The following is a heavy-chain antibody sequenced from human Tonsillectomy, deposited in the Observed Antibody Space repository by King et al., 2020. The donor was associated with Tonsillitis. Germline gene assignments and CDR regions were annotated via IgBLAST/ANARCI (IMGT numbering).Heavy chain of an antibody. CDR2: ISGSGTRT. CDR3: AKVIFQALYVGSGMGGLDV. Sequence: EVQLVESGGGLVQPGGSLRLSCAASEFTFDNFAINWVRQAPGKGLEWVASISGSGTRTYYADSVKGRFTISRDNSKTTVYLHMNSLRVEDTAIYHCAKVIFQALYVGSGMGGLDVWGPGTTVTVSS. CDR1: EFTFDNFA. V-gene: IGHV3-23*04. D-gene: IGHD3-10*01. J-gene: IGHJ6*02.